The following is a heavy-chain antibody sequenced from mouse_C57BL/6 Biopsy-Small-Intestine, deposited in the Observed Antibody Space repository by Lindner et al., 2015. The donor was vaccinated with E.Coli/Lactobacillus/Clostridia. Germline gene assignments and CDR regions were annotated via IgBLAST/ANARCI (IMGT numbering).Heavy chain of an antibody. CDR2: IYPGNSDT. D-gene: IGHD1-1*01. J-gene: IGHJ4*01. Sequence: VQLQESGAELARPGASVKLSCKASGYTFTSCWMHWVKQRPGQGLEWIGAIYPGNSDTSYNQKFKGKAKLTAVTSASTAYMELSSLTNEDSAVYYCASPYHYGVSYFAMDYWGQGTSVTVSS. V-gene: IGHV1-5*01. CDR1: GYTFTSCW. CDR3: ASPYHYGVSYFAMDY.